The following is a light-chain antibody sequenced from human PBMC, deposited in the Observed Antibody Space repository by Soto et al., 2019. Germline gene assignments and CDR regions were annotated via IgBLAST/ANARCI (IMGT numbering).Light chain of an antibody. Sequence: QSVLTQPPSVSGAPGQRVTISCTGSSSNIGAGYDVHWYQQLPGTAPKLLIYGNSNRPSGVPDRFSGSKSGTSAPLAITGLQAEDEADYYCQSYDSSLSASVVFGGGTKLTVL. CDR1: SSNIGAGYD. CDR2: GNS. J-gene: IGLJ2*01. V-gene: IGLV1-40*01. CDR3: QSYDSSLSASVV.